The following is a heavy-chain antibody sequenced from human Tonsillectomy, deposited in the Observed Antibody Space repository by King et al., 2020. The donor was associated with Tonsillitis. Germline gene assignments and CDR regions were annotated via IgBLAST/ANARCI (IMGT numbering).Heavy chain of an antibody. CDR1: GFTFSSYE. Sequence: VQLVESGGGLVQPGGSLRLSCAASGFTFSSYEMNWVRQAPGKGLEWVAYITTSSNTIYYADSVKGRFTISRDNAKNSLYLQMNSLRAEDTAVNYCARHNRGSYQVQGTLDWFDPWGQGTLVTVSS. V-gene: IGHV3-48*03. CDR2: ITTSSNTI. D-gene: IGHD1-26*01. J-gene: IGHJ5*02. CDR3: ARHNRGSYQVQGTLDWFDP.